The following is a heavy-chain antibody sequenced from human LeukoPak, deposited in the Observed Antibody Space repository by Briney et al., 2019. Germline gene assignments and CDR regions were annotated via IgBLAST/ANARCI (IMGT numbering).Heavy chain of an antibody. CDR1: GGSISGTDLY. CDR2: IHSSGNS. D-gene: IGHD2-15*01. Sequence: SETLSLTCTVSGGSISGTDLYWGWIRQLPGKGLEWIGNIHSSGNSFCNPSLKSRVTISVDTSKNHFSLKLSSATAADTAVYYCEKDSHLDVWGQGTTVTVSS. CDR3: EKDSHLDV. J-gene: IGHJ6*02. V-gene: IGHV4-39*01.